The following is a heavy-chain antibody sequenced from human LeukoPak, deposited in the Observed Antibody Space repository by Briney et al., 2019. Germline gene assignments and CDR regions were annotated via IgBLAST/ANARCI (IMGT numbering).Heavy chain of an antibody. J-gene: IGHJ4*02. D-gene: IGHD3-10*01. Sequence: GSLRLSCAASGFTFSSYSMNWVRQAPGKGLEWIGRIYTSGSTNYNPSLKSRVTISVDTSKNQFSLKLSSVTAADTAVYYCARGYGSWSPDYWGQGTLVTASS. CDR2: IYTSGST. CDR3: ARGYGSWSPDY. CDR1: GFTFSSYS. V-gene: IGHV4-4*08.